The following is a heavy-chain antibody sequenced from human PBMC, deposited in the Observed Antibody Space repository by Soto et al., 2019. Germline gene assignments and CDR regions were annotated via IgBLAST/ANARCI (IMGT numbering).Heavy chain of an antibody. CDR1: GGSISSGGYY. CDR3: ARVNTIFGVGHGSNWFDP. J-gene: IGHJ5*02. CDR2: IYYSGST. D-gene: IGHD3-3*01. Sequence: PSETLSLTCTVSGGSISSGGYYWSWIRQHPGKGLEWIGYIYYSGSTYYNPSLKSRVTISVDTSKNQFSLKLSSVTAADTAVYYCARVNTIFGVGHGSNWFDPWGQGTLVTVSS. V-gene: IGHV4-31*03.